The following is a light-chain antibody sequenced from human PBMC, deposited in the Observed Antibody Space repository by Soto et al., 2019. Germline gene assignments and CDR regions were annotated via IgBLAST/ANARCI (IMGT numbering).Light chain of an antibody. CDR2: STS. V-gene: IGKV3-11*01. CDR1: QSIGSY. CDR3: QQRSGWPFT. J-gene: IGKJ3*01. Sequence: ELVLTQSPATLSLSPGERATLSCRASQSIGSYLAWYQQKPGQAPRLLIYSTSNRATGIPARFSGSGSGTDFTLTISSLETEDFALYYCQQRSGWPFTFGPGTRVDVK.